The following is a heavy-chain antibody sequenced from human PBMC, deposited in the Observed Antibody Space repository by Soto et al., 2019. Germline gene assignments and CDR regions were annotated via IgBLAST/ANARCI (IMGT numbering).Heavy chain of an antibody. CDR1: GYTFTSYG. D-gene: IGHD3-16*01. CDR3: AMVDVYVTPSPQDV. Sequence: ASVKVSCKASGYTFTSYGIGWARQAPGQGLEWMGWINTYNGNTNYAQNVQGRVTLTTDTSTSTAYMELRSLRSNDTAIYYCAMVDVYVTPSPQDVWGQGTTVTV. J-gene: IGHJ6*02. V-gene: IGHV1-18*01. CDR2: INTYNGNT.